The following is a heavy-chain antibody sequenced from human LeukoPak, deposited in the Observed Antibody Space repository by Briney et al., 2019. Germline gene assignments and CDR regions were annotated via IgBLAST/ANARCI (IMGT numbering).Heavy chain of an antibody. D-gene: IGHD3-22*01. CDR3: AKDRITMIVVVPDAFDI. V-gene: IGHV3-23*01. CDR2: ISGSGGST. CDR1: GFTFSSCA. Sequence: GGSLRLSCAASGFTFSSCAMSWVRQAPGKGLEWVSAISGSGGSTYYADSVKGRFTIPRDNSKNTLYLQMNSLRAEDTAVYYCAKDRITMIVVVPDAFDIWGQGTMVTVSS. J-gene: IGHJ3*02.